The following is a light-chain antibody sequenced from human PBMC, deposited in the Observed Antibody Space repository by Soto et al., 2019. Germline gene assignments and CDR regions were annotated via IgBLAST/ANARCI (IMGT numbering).Light chain of an antibody. V-gene: IGKV4-1*01. Sequence: DLVMTQTPDALGVSQGERATMDCRSIQRVSYTANNKTYLSWYQQKPGQPPKLLIYWAYARQSGVPDRFSGSGSGTVFTLTITSLQPGDVAVYYCQQYYTAPLTFGQGTRLAIK. CDR1: QRVSYTANNKTY. J-gene: IGKJ5*01. CDR2: WAY. CDR3: QQYYTAPLT.